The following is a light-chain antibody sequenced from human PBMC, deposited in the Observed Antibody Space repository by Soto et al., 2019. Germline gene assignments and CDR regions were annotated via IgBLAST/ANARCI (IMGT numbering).Light chain of an antibody. CDR2: DAS. CDR3: QQRSTWPQIT. Sequence: EIVLTQSPVTLSLSPGERATLSCRASRSVSSSINWYQQKPGQAPRFLIYDASNRATGIPARFSGSGSGTDPTLTISSLEPEDFAIYYCQQRSTWPQITFGQGTRLEIK. CDR1: RSVSSS. V-gene: IGKV3-11*01. J-gene: IGKJ5*01.